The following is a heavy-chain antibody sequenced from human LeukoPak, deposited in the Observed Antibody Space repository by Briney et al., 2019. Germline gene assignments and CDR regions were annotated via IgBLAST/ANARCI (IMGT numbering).Heavy chain of an antibody. J-gene: IGHJ6*03. CDR2: IFHSGSA. Sequence: SETLSLTCTVSGGSISSYYWSWIRQPPGKGLEWIGYIFHSGSANYIPSLKSRVTISVDTSKNQFSLKLSSVTAADTAVYYCAGGYYYSYYYYMDVWGKGTTVTVSS. D-gene: IGHD5-18*01. V-gene: IGHV4-59*01. CDR3: AGGYYYSYYYYMDV. CDR1: GGSISSYY.